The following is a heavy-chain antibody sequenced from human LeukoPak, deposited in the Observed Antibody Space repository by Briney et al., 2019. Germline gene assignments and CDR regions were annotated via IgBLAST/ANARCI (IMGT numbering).Heavy chain of an antibody. V-gene: IGHV3-33*01. CDR2: MWYHGSRE. CDR1: GFILSTHG. Sequence: GGSLKLSCAASGFILSTHGMHWVRQAPGKGLEWVAGMWYHGSREDYADSVKGRFTISRDMSKNTLNLQMNSLIVEDTAMFYCARDLSFGSLDFRGQGTLVTVSS. J-gene: IGHJ4*02. D-gene: IGHD1-26*01. CDR3: ARDLSFGSLDF.